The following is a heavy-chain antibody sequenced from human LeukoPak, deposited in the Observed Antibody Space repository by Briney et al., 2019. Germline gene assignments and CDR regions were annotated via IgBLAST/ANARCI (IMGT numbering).Heavy chain of an antibody. V-gene: IGHV3-30*03. J-gene: IGHJ4*02. CDR3: ARDPVVTATADHYFDY. CDR2: ISNDGRDK. D-gene: IGHD2-21*02. CDR1: GFTFSTYG. Sequence: SGGSLRLSCAASGFTFSTYGMHWVRQAPGKGLEWVAVISNDGRDKYSADSVKGRFTISRDNSKNTLYLQMNSLRAEDTAVYYCARDPVVTATADHYFDYWGQGTLVTVSS.